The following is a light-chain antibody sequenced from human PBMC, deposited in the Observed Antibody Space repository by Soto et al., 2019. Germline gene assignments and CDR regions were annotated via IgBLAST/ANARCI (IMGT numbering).Light chain of an antibody. CDR2: SAS. CDR3: QQLSRYPLT. V-gene: IGKV1-9*01. Sequence: DIQLTQSPSVLSASVGDTVTITCRASQALSNYLAWYQQKPGKAPDLLIYSASTLQSGVPSRFSGSGSETELSLTIRALQPEGFATYYCQQLSRYPLTFGGGTKVDSK. J-gene: IGKJ4*01. CDR1: QALSNY.